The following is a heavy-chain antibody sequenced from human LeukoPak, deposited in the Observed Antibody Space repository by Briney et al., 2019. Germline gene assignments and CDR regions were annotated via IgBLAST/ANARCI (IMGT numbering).Heavy chain of an antibody. CDR2: INPSGGST. J-gene: IGHJ4*02. CDR3: ARAYDYVWGSYRPFDY. CDR1: GYTFTSYY. V-gene: IGHV1-46*01. D-gene: IGHD3-16*02. Sequence: ASVQVSCKASGYTFTSYYMHWVRQAPGQGLEWMGIINPSGGSTSYAQKFQGRVTMTRDTSTSTVYMELSSLRFEDTAVYYCARAYDYVWGSYRPFDYWGQGTLVTVSS.